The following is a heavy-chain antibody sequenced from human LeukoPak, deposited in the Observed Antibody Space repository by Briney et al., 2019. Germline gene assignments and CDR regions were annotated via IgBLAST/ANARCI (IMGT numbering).Heavy chain of an antibody. D-gene: IGHD1-26*01. J-gene: IGHJ4*02. Sequence: SETLSLTCTVSGDSISSSSYYWGWIRQPPGRGLEWIGSIYYSGSTYYNPSLKSRVTISVDTSKNQFSLKLSSVTAADSAVSYCARHRLFGEWELLDYWGQGTLVTVSS. CDR3: ARHRLFGEWELLDY. CDR2: IYYSGST. CDR1: GDSISSSSYY. V-gene: IGHV4-39*01.